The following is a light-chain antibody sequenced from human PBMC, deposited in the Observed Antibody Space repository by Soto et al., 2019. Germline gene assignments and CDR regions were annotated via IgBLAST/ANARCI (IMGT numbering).Light chain of an antibody. V-gene: IGKV3-15*01. CDR1: QSISSD. J-gene: IGKJ1*01. CDR2: GTS. Sequence: IVMTQSPATLSVSPGEGATLSCRASQSISSDLAWYRQKPGQAPRLLIYGTSTRATDIPARFSGSGSGTEFTLTISSLQSEDLAVYYCQQHNNWPPTFGQGTKVE. CDR3: QQHNNWPPT.